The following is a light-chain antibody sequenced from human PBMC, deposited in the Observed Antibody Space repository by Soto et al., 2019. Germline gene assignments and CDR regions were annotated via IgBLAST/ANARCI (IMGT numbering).Light chain of an antibody. J-gene: IGKJ5*01. Sequence: DIQMTQSPSSLSASVGDTVTITCRASQDIINHLAWYQQRPGKVPNLLIYGASTLHSGVPSRFRGSGSGTHFTLTSSSLQPEDGATYDCQNYHLSRGTCGKGTVLEIK. CDR1: QDIINH. CDR3: QNYHLSRGT. CDR2: GAS. V-gene: IGKV1-27*01.